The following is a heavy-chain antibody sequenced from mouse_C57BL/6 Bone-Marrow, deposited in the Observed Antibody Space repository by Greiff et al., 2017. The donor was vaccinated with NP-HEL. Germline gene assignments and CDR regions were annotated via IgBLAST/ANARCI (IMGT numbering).Heavy chain of an antibody. J-gene: IGHJ3*01. V-gene: IGHV1-31*01. Sequence: VQLQQSGPELVKPGASVKISCKASGYSFTGYYMPWVKQSHGNILAWIGYIYPYNGVSSYNQKFKGKATLTVDKSSSTAYMELRSLTSEDSAVYYCARGVNGSSYSWFAYWGQGTLVTVSA. CDR1: GYSFTGYY. CDR2: IYPYNGVS. CDR3: ARGVNGSSYSWFAY. D-gene: IGHD1-1*01.